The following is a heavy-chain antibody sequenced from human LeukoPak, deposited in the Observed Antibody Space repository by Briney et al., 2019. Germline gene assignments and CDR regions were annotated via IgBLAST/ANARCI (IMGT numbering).Heavy chain of an antibody. V-gene: IGHV3-7*01. CDR1: GFTFSKYW. CDR2: IKADGSES. D-gene: IGHD1-20*01. J-gene: IGHJ4*02. CDR3: ARYGITATFDY. Sequence: PGGSLRLSCAASGFTFSKYWMSWVRQAPGKGLEWVANIKADGSESYYVDSVKGRFTISRDNAKNSLYLQMNSLRAEDTAVYYCARYGITATFDYWGQGTLVAVSS.